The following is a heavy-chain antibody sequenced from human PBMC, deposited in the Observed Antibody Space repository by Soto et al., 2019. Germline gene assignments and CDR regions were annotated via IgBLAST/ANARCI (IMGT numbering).Heavy chain of an antibody. D-gene: IGHD3-10*01. Sequence: QVQLVESGGGVVQPGRSLRLSCAASGFTFSNYAMHWVRQAPGKGLEWVALISYDGSNKYYADSVKGRFTISRDNSKNTVYLQMNSLRAEDTAVYYCASPTYYYGSGSEYWGQGTLVTVSS. CDR3: ASPTYYYGSGSEY. CDR1: GFTFSNYA. CDR2: ISYDGSNK. V-gene: IGHV3-30-3*01. J-gene: IGHJ4*02.